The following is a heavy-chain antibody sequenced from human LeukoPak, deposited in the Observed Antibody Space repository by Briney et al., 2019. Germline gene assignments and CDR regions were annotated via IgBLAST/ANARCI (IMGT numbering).Heavy chain of an antibody. CDR1: RFTFSTYT. V-gene: IGHV3-21*01. D-gene: IGHD4-17*01. CDR3: ARDRTTVTTFDY. Sequence: GSLRPSCAASRFTFSTYTMNWVRQAPGKGLEWVSSISSSSSYIYYADSVKGRFTISRDNAKNSLYLQMNTLRAEDTAVYYCARDRTTVTTFDYWGQGTLVTVSS. CDR2: ISSSSSYI. J-gene: IGHJ4*02.